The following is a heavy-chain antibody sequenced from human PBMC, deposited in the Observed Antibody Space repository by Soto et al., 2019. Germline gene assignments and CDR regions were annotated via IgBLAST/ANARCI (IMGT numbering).Heavy chain of an antibody. J-gene: IGHJ4*02. V-gene: IGHV3-23*01. D-gene: IGHD3-10*01. CDR3: ARIENSGTVN. CDR1: GFIFSSYA. Sequence: EVQLLESGGTLEQPGGSQRLSCAASGFIFSSYAMNWVRQTPGKGLEWVSVISGSGATTYYADSVRGRFTISRDNSKNTLYLQMSGLRAEDTAVYFCARIENSGTVNWGQGTLVTISS. CDR2: ISGSGATT.